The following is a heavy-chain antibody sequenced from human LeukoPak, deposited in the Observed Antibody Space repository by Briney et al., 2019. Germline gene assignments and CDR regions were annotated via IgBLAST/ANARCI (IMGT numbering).Heavy chain of an antibody. CDR1: RFTFSSYA. D-gene: IGHD3-3*01. V-gene: IGHV3-23*01. J-gene: IGHJ6*02. CDR2: ISGSGGST. CDR3: AKDREGTQYYDFWSGYPLNYYYGMDV. Sequence: GGSLRLSCTASRFTFSSYAMSWVRQAPGKGLEWVSAISGSGGSTYYADSVKGRFTISRDNSKNTLYLQMNSLRAEDTAVYYCAKDREGTQYYDFWSGYPLNYYYGMDVWGQRTTVTVSS.